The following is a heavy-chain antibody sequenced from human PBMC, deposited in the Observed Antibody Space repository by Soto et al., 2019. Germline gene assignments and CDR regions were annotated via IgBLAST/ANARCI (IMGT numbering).Heavy chain of an antibody. D-gene: IGHD3-10*01. Sequence: SETLSLTCTVSGGSISCGPYSWGWIRQPPGKGLEWIGYIYYSGSTNYNPSLKSRVTISVDTSKNQFSLKLSSVTAADTAVYYCARAPRGNYGYPSYFDYWGQGTLVTVSS. CDR2: IYYSGST. V-gene: IGHV4-61*01. J-gene: IGHJ4*02. CDR3: ARAPRGNYGYPSYFDY. CDR1: GGSISCGPYS.